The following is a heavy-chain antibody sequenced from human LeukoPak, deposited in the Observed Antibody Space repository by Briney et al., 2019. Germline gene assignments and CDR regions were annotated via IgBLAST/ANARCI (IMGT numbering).Heavy chain of an antibody. V-gene: IGHV3-21*01. Sequence: GGSLRLSCAASGFTFSSYTMNWVRQAPGEGLEWVSSISSSSSYIYYADSVKGRFTISRDNAENSLYLQMDSLRAEDTAVYFCARAGYSSSWLFGWGQGTLVTVSS. CDR3: ARAGYSSSWLFG. CDR1: GFTFSSYT. CDR2: ISSSSSYI. J-gene: IGHJ4*02. D-gene: IGHD6-13*01.